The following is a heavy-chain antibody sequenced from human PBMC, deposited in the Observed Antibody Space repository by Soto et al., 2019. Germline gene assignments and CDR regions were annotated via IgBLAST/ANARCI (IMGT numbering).Heavy chain of an antibody. Sequence: LXWAXSXFTFSSYSMNWVRQAPGKGLEWVSSISSSSSYIYYADSVKGRFTISRDNAKNSLYLQMNSLRAEDTAVYYCARDGPSIAARPNAFDIWGQGTMVTVSS. V-gene: IGHV3-21*01. CDR3: ARDGPSIAARPNAFDI. J-gene: IGHJ3*02. CDR2: ISSSSSYI. CDR1: XFTFSSYS. D-gene: IGHD6-6*01.